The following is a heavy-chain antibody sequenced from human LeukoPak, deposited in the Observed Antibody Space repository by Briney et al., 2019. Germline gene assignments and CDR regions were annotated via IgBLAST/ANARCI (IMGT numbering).Heavy chain of an antibody. CDR2: IYTSGST. V-gene: IGHV4-4*07. CDR3: ARDDYYDSSGYYDYYYMDV. J-gene: IGHJ6*03. CDR1: GGSISSYY. D-gene: IGHD3-22*01. Sequence: SETLSLTCTVSGGSISSYYWSWIRQPAGKGLEWIGRIYTSGSTNYNPSLKSRVTMSVDTSKNQFSLKLSPVTAADTAVYYCARDDYYDSSGYYDYYYMDVWGKGTTVTVSS.